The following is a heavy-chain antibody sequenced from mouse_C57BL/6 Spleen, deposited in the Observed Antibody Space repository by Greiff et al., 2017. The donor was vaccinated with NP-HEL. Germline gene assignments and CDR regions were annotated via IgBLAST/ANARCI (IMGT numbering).Heavy chain of an antibody. CDR1: GYTFTSYT. CDR2: INPSSGYT. V-gene: IGHV1-4*01. D-gene: IGHD4-1*01. Sequence: VKLQESGAELARPGASVKMSCKASGYTFTSYTMHWVKQRPGQGLEWIGYINPSSGYTKYNQKFKDKATLTADKSSSTAYMQLSSLTSEDSAVYYCAREELGLAYWGQGTLVTVSA. CDR3: AREELGLAY. J-gene: IGHJ3*01.